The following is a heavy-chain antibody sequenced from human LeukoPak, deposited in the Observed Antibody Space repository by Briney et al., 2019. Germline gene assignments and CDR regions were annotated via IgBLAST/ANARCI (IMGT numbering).Heavy chain of an antibody. CDR2: ISSSGSTI. CDR3: AKDWDSSGWYFFDY. V-gene: IGHV3-11*01. D-gene: IGHD6-19*01. J-gene: IGHJ4*02. Sequence: GGSLRLSCAASGFTFSDYYMSWIRQAPGKGLEWVSYISSSGSTIYYADSVKGRFTISRDNAKNSLYLQMNSLRAEDTAVYYCAKDWDSSGWYFFDYWGQGTLVTVSS. CDR1: GFTFSDYY.